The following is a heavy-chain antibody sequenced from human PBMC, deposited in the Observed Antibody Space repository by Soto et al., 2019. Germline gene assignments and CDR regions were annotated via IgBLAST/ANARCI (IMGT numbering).Heavy chain of an antibody. V-gene: IGHV3-73*02. CDR1: VLTFSASA. CDR3: SMGYYDSGGSYHGDDAFDI. D-gene: IGHD3-22*01. Sequence: EVQLVESGGGLVQPGGSLKLSCVASVLTFSASAMHWVRQASGKGLEWVGRIRNKADKYATVYAAPVQGRFTISRDDSKSMAYLQMNSLKTEDTAVYYCSMGYYDSGGSYHGDDAFDIWGQGTSVTVSS. CDR2: IRNKADKYAT. J-gene: IGHJ3*02.